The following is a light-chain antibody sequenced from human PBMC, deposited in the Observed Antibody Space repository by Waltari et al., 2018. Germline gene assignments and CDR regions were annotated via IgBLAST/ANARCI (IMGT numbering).Light chain of an antibody. J-gene: IGKJ4*01. CDR1: QDVSFY. CDR3: QRYNTVPVT. CDR2: AAS. V-gene: IGKV1-27*01. Sequence: DIQVTQSPSALSASVGARVTITCRASQDVSFYLAWYQQKPGEVPKLLIYAASTLQSGVPSRFSGSGSGTDFTLTIDSLQPEDVATYYCQRYNTVPVTFGGGTKVEIK.